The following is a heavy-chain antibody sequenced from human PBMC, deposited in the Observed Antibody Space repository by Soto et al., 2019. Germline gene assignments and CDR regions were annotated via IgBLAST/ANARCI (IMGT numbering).Heavy chain of an antibody. Sequence: QVHLVESGGGVVQPGRSLRLSCAASDFTFSSYGMHWVRQAPGKGLEWVAVIWYDGSKTYYADSVKGRFTISRDNSKNPLYLQMNSLRAEDTHVYYCAKDRGALRWSEEHYYFDYWGQGTLVTVSP. D-gene: IGHD2-15*01. CDR1: DFTFSSYG. CDR2: IWYDGSKT. CDR3: AKDRGALRWSEEHYYFDY. J-gene: IGHJ4*02. V-gene: IGHV3-33*06.